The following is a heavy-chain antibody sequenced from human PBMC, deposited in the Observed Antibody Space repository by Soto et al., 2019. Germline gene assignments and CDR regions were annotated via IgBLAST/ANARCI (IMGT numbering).Heavy chain of an antibody. D-gene: IGHD3-10*01. V-gene: IGHV3-9*01. J-gene: IGHJ4*02. CDR3: AKGFGYCSGCHFDH. Sequence: EVQLVECGGGLVQPGRSLRLSCAASGFTFDHYAMHWVRQAPGKGLEWVSGITWNGRTIGYEDSVKGRFTISRDNAKNSLYLQMNSLSAEDTALYSCAKGFGYCSGCHFDHWGQGTLVTVSS. CDR1: GFTFDHYA. CDR2: ITWNGRTI.